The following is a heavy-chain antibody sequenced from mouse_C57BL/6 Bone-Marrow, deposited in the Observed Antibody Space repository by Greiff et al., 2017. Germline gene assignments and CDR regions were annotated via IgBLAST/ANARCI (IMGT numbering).Heavy chain of an antibody. CDR2: ISYDGSN. J-gene: IGHJ2*01. Sequence: DVKLQESGPGLVKPSQSLSLTCSVTGYSITSGYYWNWIRQFPGNKLEWMGYISYDGSNNYNPSLKNRISITRDTSKNQFFLKLNSVTTEDTATYYCARRGDGYSVGYWGQGTTLTVSS. CDR3: ARRGDGYSVGY. V-gene: IGHV3-6*01. CDR1: GYSITSGYY. D-gene: IGHD2-3*01.